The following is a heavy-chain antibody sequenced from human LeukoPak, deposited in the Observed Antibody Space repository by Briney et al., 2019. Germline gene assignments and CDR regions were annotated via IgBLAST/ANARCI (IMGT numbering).Heavy chain of an antibody. CDR2: ISGSGGST. J-gene: IGHJ6*02. D-gene: IGHD3-22*01. V-gene: IGHV3-23*01. Sequence: PGGSLRLSCAASGFTFSSYAMSWVRQAPGKGLEWVSAISGSGGSTYYADSVKGRFTISRDNSKNTLYLQMNSLRAEDTAVYYCAKRNYYDSSGYYMYYYYYDMDVWGQGTTVTVSS. CDR3: AKRNYYDSSGYYMYYYYYDMDV. CDR1: GFTFSSYA.